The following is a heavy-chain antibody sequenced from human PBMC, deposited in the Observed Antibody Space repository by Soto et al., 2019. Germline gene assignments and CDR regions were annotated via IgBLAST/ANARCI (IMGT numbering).Heavy chain of an antibody. D-gene: IGHD2-2*01. CDR1: GGSISSGGYY. Sequence: SETLSLTCTVSGGSISSGGYYWSWIRQPPGKGLEWIAYIYYSGSTNYNPSLKSRVTISLDTSKNHFTLKLTSVTAADTAVYYRARHDVPAANYFDAWGQGTLVTVSS. J-gene: IGHJ4*02. CDR3: ARHDVPAANYFDA. V-gene: IGHV4-61*03. CDR2: IYYSGST.